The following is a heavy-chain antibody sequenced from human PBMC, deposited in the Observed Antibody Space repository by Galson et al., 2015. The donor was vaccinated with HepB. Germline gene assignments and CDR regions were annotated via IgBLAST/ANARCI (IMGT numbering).Heavy chain of an antibody. V-gene: IGHV3-7*03. CDR3: ARDQGYSYDSSGYPLDY. CDR1: GFTFSHYW. J-gene: IGHJ4*02. CDR2: IKEDGSEK. D-gene: IGHD3-22*01. Sequence: SLRLSCAASGFTFSHYWMSWVRQAPGKGLEWVATIKEDGSEKYHVDSVKGRFIISRDNAKNSLYLLMNSLRAEDTAVYYCARDQGYSYDSSGYPLDYWGQGTLVTVSS.